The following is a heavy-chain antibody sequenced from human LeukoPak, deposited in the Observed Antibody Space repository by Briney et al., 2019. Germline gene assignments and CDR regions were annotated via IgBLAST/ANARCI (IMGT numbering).Heavy chain of an antibody. Sequence: KPSETLSLTCSVSGGSISSYSWNWIRQPAGKGLEWIGRFYTSGTTNYNPYLKSRVTMSIDTSKNQVSLKMRSVTAAETAVYYCARTVVTLDWYFDIWGRGTLVSVSS. J-gene: IGHJ2*01. CDR1: GGSISSYS. CDR3: ARTVVTLDWYFDI. D-gene: IGHD4-23*01. CDR2: FYTSGTT. V-gene: IGHV4-4*07.